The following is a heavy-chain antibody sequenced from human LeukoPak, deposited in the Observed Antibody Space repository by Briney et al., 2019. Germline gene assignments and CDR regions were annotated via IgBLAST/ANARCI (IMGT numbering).Heavy chain of an antibody. J-gene: IGHJ6*03. CDR2: ISGSGSNT. D-gene: IGHD1-14*01. V-gene: IGHV3-23*01. Sequence: GRSLRLSCAASGFTFSSYGMHWVRQAPGKGLEWVLGISGSGSNTYYADSAKGRFTSSRDYSKRTVYLQMNSLRAEDTAVYYCAKNGEPHYYMDVLGKGTTVTVSS. CDR3: AKNGEPHYYMDV. CDR1: GFTFSSYG.